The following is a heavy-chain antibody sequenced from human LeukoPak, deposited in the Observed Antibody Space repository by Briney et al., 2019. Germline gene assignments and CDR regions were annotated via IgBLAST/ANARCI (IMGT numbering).Heavy chain of an antibody. CDR3: TRDRDYGDYVDY. CDR2: IRSKAYGGTT. Sequence: PGRSLRLSCTASGFTVGDYAMSWVRQAPGKGLEWVGFIRSKAYGGTTEYAASVKGRFTISRDDSKSIAYLQMNSLKTEDTAVYYCTRDRDYGDYVDYWGQGTLVTVSS. V-gene: IGHV3-49*04. CDR1: GFTVGDYA. D-gene: IGHD4-17*01. J-gene: IGHJ4*02.